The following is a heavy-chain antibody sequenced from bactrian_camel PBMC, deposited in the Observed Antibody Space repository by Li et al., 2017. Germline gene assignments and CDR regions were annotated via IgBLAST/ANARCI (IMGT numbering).Heavy chain of an antibody. V-gene: IGHV3S53*01. D-gene: IGHD1*01. J-gene: IGHJ6*01. CDR2: VNSDGTT. CDR3: ARKLAAANYFQLSVRDFDV. Sequence: LVESGGGSVQAGGSLKLSCAVSGYIVSTCGMGWYRQPPGKEREFVSTVNSDGTTAYADSVKGRFTISRDNAKNTLYLQLNGLKTEDTAMYYCARKLAAANYFQLSVRDFDVRGQGTQVTVS. CDR1: GYIVSTCG.